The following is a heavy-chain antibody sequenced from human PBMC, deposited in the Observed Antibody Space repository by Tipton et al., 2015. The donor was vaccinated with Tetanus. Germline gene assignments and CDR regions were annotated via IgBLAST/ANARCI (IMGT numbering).Heavy chain of an antibody. V-gene: IGHV4-30-2*03. J-gene: IGHJ4*02. CDR1: GASFSSGDYY. CDR3: ARPGVGGYTGYYFDF. CDR2: INHRGGT. Sequence: TLSLTCTVSGASFSSGDYYWSWIRQPPGKGLEWIGEINHRGGTSYNPSLKSRVTISVDTSKNQFSLKLDSVTAADAAVYYCARPGVGGYTGYYFDFWGQGTVVTVSS. D-gene: IGHD5-12*01.